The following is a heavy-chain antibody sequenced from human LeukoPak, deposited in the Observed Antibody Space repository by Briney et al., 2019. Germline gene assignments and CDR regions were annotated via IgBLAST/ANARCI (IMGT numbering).Heavy chain of an antibody. Sequence: PSVKVSCKASGFTFTSSAMQWVRQARGQRLEGIGWIVVGSGNTNYAQKFQERVTITRDMSTSTAYMELSSLRSEDTAVYYCAAVYDSSGYRNWGQGTLVTVSS. D-gene: IGHD3-22*01. J-gene: IGHJ4*02. CDR1: GFTFTSSA. CDR3: AAVYDSSGYRN. CDR2: IVVGSGNT. V-gene: IGHV1-58*02.